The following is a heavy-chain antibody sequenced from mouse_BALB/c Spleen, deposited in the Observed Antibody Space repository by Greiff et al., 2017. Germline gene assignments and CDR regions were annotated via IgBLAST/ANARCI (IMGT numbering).Heavy chain of an antibody. CDR1: GFSLTSYG. V-gene: IGHV2-9*02. CDR3: ARENYYGNLKFAY. Sequence: VQLQQSGPGLVAPSQSLSITCTVSGFSLTSYGVHWVRQPPGKGLEWLGVIWAGGSTNYNSALMSRLSISKDNSKSQVFLKMNSLQTDDTAMYYCARENYYGNLKFAYWGQGTLVTVSA. D-gene: IGHD2-1*01. J-gene: IGHJ3*01. CDR2: IWAGGST.